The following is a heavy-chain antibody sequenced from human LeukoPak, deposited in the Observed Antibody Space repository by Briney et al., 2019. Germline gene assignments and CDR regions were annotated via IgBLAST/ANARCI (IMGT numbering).Heavy chain of an antibody. D-gene: IGHD4-17*01. CDR1: GGSISSSSYY. CDR3: AGNDGDYAVDY. CDR2: IYYSGST. Sequence: SETLSLTCTVSGGSISSSSYYWGWIRQPPGKGLEWIGSIYYSGSTYYNPSLKSRVTISVDTSKNQFSLKLSSVTAADTAVYYCAGNDGDYAVDYWGQGTLVTVSS. J-gene: IGHJ4*02. V-gene: IGHV4-39*01.